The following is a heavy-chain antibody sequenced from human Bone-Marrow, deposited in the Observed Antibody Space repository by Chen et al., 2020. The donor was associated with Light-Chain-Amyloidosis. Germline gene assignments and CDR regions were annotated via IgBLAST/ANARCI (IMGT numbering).Heavy chain of an antibody. CDR1: GYTFPNYW. Sequence: EVQLEQSGPEVKKPGESRKISCKGSGYTFPNYWICWVRQMPGKGLEWMGVIYPDDSDARYSPSFEGQVTISADKSITTAYLQWRSLKASDTAMYYCARRRDGYNFDYWGQGTLVTVSS. J-gene: IGHJ4*02. V-gene: IGHV5-51*01. D-gene: IGHD5-12*01. CDR2: IYPDDSDA. CDR3: ARRRDGYNFDY.